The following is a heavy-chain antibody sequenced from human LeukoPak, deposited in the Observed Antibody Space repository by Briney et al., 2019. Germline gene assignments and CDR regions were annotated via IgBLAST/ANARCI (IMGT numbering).Heavy chain of an antibody. V-gene: IGHV1-2*02. CDR1: GYTFTGYS. D-gene: IGHD6-13*01. J-gene: IGHJ4*02. CDR2: INPNSGGT. Sequence: GASVKASCKASGYTFTGYSVHWVRQAPGQGLEWMGWINPNSGGTKYALKFQGRVTMTRDTSISTAYMELSRLTSDDTAVYYCARDLSIAAPGTDFDYWGQGTLVTVSS. CDR3: ARDLSIAAPGTDFDY.